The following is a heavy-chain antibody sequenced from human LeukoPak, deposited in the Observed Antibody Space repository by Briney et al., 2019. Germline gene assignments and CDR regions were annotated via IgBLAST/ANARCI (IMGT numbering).Heavy chain of an antibody. Sequence: PGGSLRLSCAASGFTVSSNYMSWVRQAPGKGLEWVSIIYSGGGTYYADSVKGRFTISRDNFKNTLYLQMNSLRAEDTAVYSCAKDLGVNYYYYYMDVWGKGTTVTVSS. D-gene: IGHD2-8*01. J-gene: IGHJ6*03. CDR1: GFTVSSNY. V-gene: IGHV3-53*01. CDR3: AKDLGVNYYYYYMDV. CDR2: IYSGGGT.